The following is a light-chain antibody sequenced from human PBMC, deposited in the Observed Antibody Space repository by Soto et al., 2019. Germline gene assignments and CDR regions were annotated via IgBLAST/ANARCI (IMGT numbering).Light chain of an antibody. CDR2: GAS. CDR1: QSVSSN. CDR3: QQDNNWPPERA. J-gene: IGKJ1*01. Sequence: IVMTQSPATLSVSPGERATLSCRARQSVSSNLAWYQQKPGQAPRLLIYGASTRATGIPARFSGSGSGTEFTLTISSLQSEDFAIYFCQQDNNWPPERAFGQGTKVEIK. V-gene: IGKV3-15*01.